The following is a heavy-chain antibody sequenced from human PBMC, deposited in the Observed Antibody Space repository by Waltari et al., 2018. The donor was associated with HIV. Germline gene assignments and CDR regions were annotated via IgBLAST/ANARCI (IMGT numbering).Heavy chain of an antibody. D-gene: IGHD3-9*01. Sequence: VAESGGTSIPPGGSLKLSCVAAEFFVSSTYMTWVRQAPGKSLEWLAVIYPGGDTYYEDSVKGRFSLSRDNSRNTVFLQINNLVFDDTALYFCARGIRYLGPWGRGTRVTVSS. CDR3: ARGIRYLGP. V-gene: IGHV3-53*05. CDR1: EFFVSSTY. J-gene: IGHJ5*02. CDR2: IYPGGDT.